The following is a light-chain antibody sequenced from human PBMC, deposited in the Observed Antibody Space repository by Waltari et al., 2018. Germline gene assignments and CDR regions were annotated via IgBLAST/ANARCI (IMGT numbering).Light chain of an antibody. V-gene: IGLV3-21*04. J-gene: IGLJ1*01. CDR2: DDS. CDR3: QVWDSSSDQGV. CDR1: NIGSES. Sequence: SYVLTQPPSVSVAPGKTATITCGGNNIGSESVHWYQQKPGQAPVLVIDDDSDRPAGIPERFSGSNSGNTATLTISRVEAGDEADYYCQVWDSSSDQGVFGTGTKVTVL.